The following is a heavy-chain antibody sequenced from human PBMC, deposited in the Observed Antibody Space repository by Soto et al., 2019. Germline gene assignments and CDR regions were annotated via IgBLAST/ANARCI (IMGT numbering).Heavy chain of an antibody. CDR3: ARETYSSSWYHYGMDV. CDR2: ISSSSSYI. CDR1: GFTFSSYS. J-gene: IGHJ6*02. Sequence: NPGGSLRLSCAASGFTFSSYSMNWVRQAPGKGLEWVSSISSSSSYIYYADSVKGRFTISRDNAKNSLYLQMNGLRAEDTAVYYCARETYSSSWYHYGMDVRGQGTTVTVSS. D-gene: IGHD6-13*01. V-gene: IGHV3-21*01.